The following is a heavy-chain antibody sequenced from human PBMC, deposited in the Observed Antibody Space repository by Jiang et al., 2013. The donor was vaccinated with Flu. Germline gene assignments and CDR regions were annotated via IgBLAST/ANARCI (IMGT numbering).Heavy chain of an antibody. CDR3: ARDLGDYSGRGYYFDK. V-gene: IGHV4-61*02. D-gene: IGHD4-11*01. CDR2: IYASGST. CDR1: WXHQQWKLL. J-gene: IGHJ4*02. Sequence: SLTLHCLWWXHQQWKLLLELDPAAXGKGLEWIGSIYASGSTMYNPSLKSRITMSVDTSKNQFSLKLSSVTAADTALYYCARDLGDYSGRGYYFDKWGQGALVTVSS.